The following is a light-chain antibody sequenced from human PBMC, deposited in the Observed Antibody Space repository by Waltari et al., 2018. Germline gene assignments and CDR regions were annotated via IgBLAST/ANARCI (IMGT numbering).Light chain of an antibody. Sequence: DIQMTQSPSSLSASVGDRVTITCQASQDISDFFNCYKLKPGKAPYLLICGASYVETGCPSRFSGSGSGTDFTFAINSLQPVDIVEEYCRHDDSYLLTVAGGAKVEIK. J-gene: IGKJ4*01. CDR1: QDISDF. CDR3: RHDDSYLLT. V-gene: IGKV1-33*01. CDR2: GAS.